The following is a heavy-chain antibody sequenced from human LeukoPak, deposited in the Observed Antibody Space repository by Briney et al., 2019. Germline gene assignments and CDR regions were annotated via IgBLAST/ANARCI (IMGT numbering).Heavy chain of an antibody. Sequence: KASETLSLTCTVSGGSISSSGYYWGWIRQPPGKGLEWIGSIYYSGSTYYNPSLKSRVTISVDTSNNQFSLKPTSVTASDTAVYYCARLYTGGWLGEFDYWGQGTLVTVSS. J-gene: IGHJ4*02. CDR3: ARLYTGGWLGEFDY. D-gene: IGHD6-19*01. CDR1: GGSISSSGYY. V-gene: IGHV4-39*01. CDR2: IYYSGST.